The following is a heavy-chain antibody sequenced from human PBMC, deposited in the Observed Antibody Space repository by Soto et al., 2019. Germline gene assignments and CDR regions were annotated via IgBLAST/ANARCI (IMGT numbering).Heavy chain of an antibody. V-gene: IGHV3-23*01. D-gene: IGHD5-18*01. J-gene: IGHJ4*02. CDR3: AKGAFGYSYGTYYFDY. CDR1: GFTFSSYA. Sequence: GGSLRLSCAASGFTFSSYAMSWVRQAPGKGLEWVSAISGSGGSTYYADSVKGRFTISRDNSKNTLYLQMNSLRAEDTAVYYCAKGAFGYSYGTYYFDYWGQGTLVTVSS. CDR2: ISGSGGST.